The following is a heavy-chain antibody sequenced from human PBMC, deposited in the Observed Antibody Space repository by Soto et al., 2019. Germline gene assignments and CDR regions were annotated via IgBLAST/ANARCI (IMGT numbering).Heavy chain of an antibody. D-gene: IGHD3-3*01. CDR2: IYYSGST. V-gene: IGHV4-31*03. J-gene: IGHJ5*02. Sequence: QVQLQESGPGLVKPSQTLSLTCTVSGGSISSGDYYWSWIRQHPGKGLEWIGYIYYSGSTYYNPSLKSRVTVSLEXXKNQFSLKLSSVTAADTAVYYCARWWSGSRQGFDPWGQGTLVTVSS. CDR1: GGSISSGDYY. CDR3: ARWWSGSRQGFDP.